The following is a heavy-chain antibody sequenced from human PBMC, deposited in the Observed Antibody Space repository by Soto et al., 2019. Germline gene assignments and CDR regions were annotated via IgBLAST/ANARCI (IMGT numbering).Heavy chain of an antibody. J-gene: IGHJ5*02. CDR2: ISGSGGST. V-gene: IGHV3-23*01. D-gene: IGHD3-22*01. Sequence: PGGSLRLSCAASGFTFSSYAMSWVRQAPGKGLEWVSAISGSGGSTYYADSVKGRFTISRDNSKNTLYLQMNSLRAEDTAVYYCARGLTVIVVAWFDPWGQGTLVTVSS. CDR1: GFTFSSYA. CDR3: ARGLTVIVVAWFDP.